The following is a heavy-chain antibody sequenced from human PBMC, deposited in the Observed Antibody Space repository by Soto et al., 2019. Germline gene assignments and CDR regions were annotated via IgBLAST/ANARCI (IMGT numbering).Heavy chain of an antibody. CDR1: GYTFTSYG. J-gene: IGHJ6*02. V-gene: IGHV1-18*04. D-gene: IGHD5-18*01. CDR2: ISAYNGNT. Sequence: ASVKVSCKASGYTFTSYGISWVRQAPGQGLEWMGWISAYNGNTNYAQKLQGRVTMTTDTSTSTAYMELRSLRSDDTAVYYCARKTDTAMAKGYYGMDVWGQGTTVTVSS. CDR3: ARKTDTAMAKGYYGMDV.